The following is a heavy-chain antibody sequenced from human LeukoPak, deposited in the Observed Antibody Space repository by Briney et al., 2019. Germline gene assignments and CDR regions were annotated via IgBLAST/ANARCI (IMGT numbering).Heavy chain of an antibody. Sequence: GGSLRLSCAASGFTFSSYAMSWVRQAPGKGLQWVSGISGSGTSTYYADSVKGRFTISRDNSRNTLYLQMNSLRAEDTAVYYCAKSPTTGSIDYWGQGTLVTVSS. CDR2: ISGSGTST. CDR3: AKSPTTGSIDY. CDR1: GFTFSSYA. D-gene: IGHD1-26*01. V-gene: IGHV3-23*01. J-gene: IGHJ4*02.